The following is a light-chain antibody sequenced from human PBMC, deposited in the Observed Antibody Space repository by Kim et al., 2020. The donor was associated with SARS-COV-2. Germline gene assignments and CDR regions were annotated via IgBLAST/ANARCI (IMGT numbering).Light chain of an antibody. CDR2: GAS. Sequence: SPGERATVSCRGSHSDSDNYLDWYQHKRGQAPRLLIYGASTRATGIPDRFSGSGSGTDFTLTISRLEPEDVAVYYCQQYGSLPMTFGQGTKVDIK. CDR1: HSDSDNY. CDR3: QQYGSLPMT. V-gene: IGKV3-20*01. J-gene: IGKJ1*01.